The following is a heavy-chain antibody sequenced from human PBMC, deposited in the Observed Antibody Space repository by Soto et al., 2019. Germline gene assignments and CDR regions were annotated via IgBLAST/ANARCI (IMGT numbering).Heavy chain of an antibody. Sequence: PSQTLSLTCAISGDSVSSNSAAWNWIRQSPSRGLEWLGRTYYRSKWYNDYAVSVKSRITINPDTSKNQFSLQLNSVTPEDTAVYYCAKALTDQPRFFHAFDIWGQGTMVTVSS. D-gene: IGHD3-10*01. CDR2: TYYRSKWYN. J-gene: IGHJ3*02. V-gene: IGHV6-1*01. CDR3: AKALTDQPRFFHAFDI. CDR1: GDSVSSNSAA.